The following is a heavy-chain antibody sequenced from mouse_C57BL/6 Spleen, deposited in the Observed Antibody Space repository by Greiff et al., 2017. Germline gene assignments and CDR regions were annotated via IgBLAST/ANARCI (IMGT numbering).Heavy chain of an antibody. CDR2: IDPEDGET. CDR3: ARDNYDDWYFDV. V-gene: IGHV14-2*01. Sequence: EVQLQESGAELVKPGASVKLSCTASGFNIKDYYMHWVKQRTEQGLEWIGRIDPEDGETKYAPKFQGKATLTADTSSNTAYLQRSTLSSEGTAVYFCARDNYDDWYFDVWGTGTTVTVSS. CDR1: GFNIKDYY. D-gene: IGHD1-3*01. J-gene: IGHJ1*03.